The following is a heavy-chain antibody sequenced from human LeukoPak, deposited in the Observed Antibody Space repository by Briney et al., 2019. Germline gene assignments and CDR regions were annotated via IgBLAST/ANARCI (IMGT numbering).Heavy chain of an antibody. Sequence: SETLSLTCAVYGGSFSGYYWSWIRQPPGKGLEWIGEINHSGSTNYNPSLKSRVTISVDMSKNQFSLKLSSVTAADTAVYYCARRDRYYYDSSSYYKQPFDYWGQGTLVTVSS. CDR1: GGSFSGYY. CDR2: INHSGST. J-gene: IGHJ4*02. CDR3: ARRDRYYYDSSSYYKQPFDY. V-gene: IGHV4-34*01. D-gene: IGHD3-22*01.